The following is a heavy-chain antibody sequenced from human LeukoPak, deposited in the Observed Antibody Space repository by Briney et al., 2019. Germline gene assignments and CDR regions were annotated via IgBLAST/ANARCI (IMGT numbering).Heavy chain of an antibody. CDR3: ASESGSYPGYFDC. D-gene: IGHD1-26*01. J-gene: IGHJ4*02. V-gene: IGHV1-69*05. Sequence: GASVKVSCKASGGTFSSYAISWVRQAPGHGLEWMGGIIPIFGTANYAQKFQGRVTITTDESTSTAYMELSSLRSEDTAVYYCASESGSYPGYFDCWGQGTLVTVCS. CDR1: GGTFSSYA. CDR2: IIPIFGTA.